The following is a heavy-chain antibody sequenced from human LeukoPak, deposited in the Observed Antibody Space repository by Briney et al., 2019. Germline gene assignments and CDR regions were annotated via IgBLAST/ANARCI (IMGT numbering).Heavy chain of an antibody. J-gene: IGHJ4*02. CDR1: GFTFSRYW. CDR2: IKQDGSGE. D-gene: IGHD6-19*01. Sequence: GGSLRLSCVASGFTFSRYWMSWVRQAPGKGLEWVAKIKQDGSGEYYLDSVKGRFTISRDNAKNSLYLQMNSLRADDTAVYFCTTGYSSGWYDEGNYWGQGTLVTVSS. V-gene: IGHV3-7*01. CDR3: TTGYSSGWYDEGNY.